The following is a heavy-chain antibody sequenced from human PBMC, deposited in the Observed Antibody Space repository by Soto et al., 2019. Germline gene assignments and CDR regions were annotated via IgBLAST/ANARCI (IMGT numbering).Heavy chain of an antibody. Sequence: SETLSLTCAVYGGSFSGYYWSWIRQPPGKGLEWIGEINHSGSTNYNPSLKSRVTISVDTSKNQFSLKLSSVTAADTAVYYCARGSPLGELSQFDPWGQGTLVTVSS. CDR2: INHSGST. J-gene: IGHJ5*02. CDR3: ARGSPLGELSQFDP. CDR1: GGSFSGYY. V-gene: IGHV4-34*01. D-gene: IGHD3-16*02.